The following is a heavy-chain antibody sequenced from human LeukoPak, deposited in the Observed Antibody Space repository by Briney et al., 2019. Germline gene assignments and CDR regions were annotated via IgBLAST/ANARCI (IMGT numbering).Heavy chain of an antibody. D-gene: IGHD3-9*01. V-gene: IGHV4-4*07. CDR3: AREVIKLAILRYFDWAGEGYFDY. CDR2: IYSSGST. Sequence: KSSETLSLTCTVSGGSISSYYWSWIRQPAGKGLEWVGRIYSSGSTTYKPSLKSRVTMSVDTSKNQFSLKLSSVTAADSAVYYCAREVIKLAILRYFDWAGEGYFDYWGQGTLVTVSS. J-gene: IGHJ4*02. CDR1: GGSISSYY.